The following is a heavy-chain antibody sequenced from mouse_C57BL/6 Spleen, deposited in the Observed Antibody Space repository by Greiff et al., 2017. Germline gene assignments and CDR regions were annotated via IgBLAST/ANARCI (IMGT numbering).Heavy chain of an antibody. V-gene: IGHV1-52*01. CDR3: ATFITTVSYYFDY. D-gene: IGHD1-1*01. CDR1: GYTFTSYW. J-gene: IGHJ2*01. CDR2: IDPSDSET. Sequence: QVQLQQPGAELVRPGSSVKLSCKASGYTFTSYWMHWVKQRPIQGLEWIGNIDPSDSETHCNQKFKDKATLTVDKSSSTAYMQLSSLTSEDSAVYYCATFITTVSYYFDYWGQGTTLTVSS.